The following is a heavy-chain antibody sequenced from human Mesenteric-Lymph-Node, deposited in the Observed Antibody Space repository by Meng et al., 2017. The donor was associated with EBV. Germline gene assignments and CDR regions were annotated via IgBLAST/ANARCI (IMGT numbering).Heavy chain of an antibody. Sequence: QVPLEQSRPESKKPGTSVKVSIKTYGYTFTTYGNNWVRQAPGQGLEWMGWVSASKGYTNYAQKVQGRVTMTTDSSTSTAYMELRSLRSDDTAIYYCARERVSMGRGVIIDDWFDVWGQGTLVTVSS. V-gene: IGHV1-18*01. J-gene: IGHJ5*02. CDR3: ARERVSMGRGVIIDDWFDV. CDR2: VSASKGYT. D-gene: IGHD3-10*01. CDR1: GYTFTTYG.